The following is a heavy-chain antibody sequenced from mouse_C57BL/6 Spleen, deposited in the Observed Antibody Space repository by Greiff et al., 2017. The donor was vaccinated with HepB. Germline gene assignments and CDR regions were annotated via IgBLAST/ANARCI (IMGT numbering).Heavy chain of an antibody. CDR3: ARHSNYEGFAY. CDR1: GYTFTSYW. D-gene: IGHD2-5*01. CDR2: IDPSDSYT. V-gene: IGHV1-69*01. J-gene: IGHJ3*01. Sequence: VQLQQPGAELVMPGASVKLSCKASGYTFTSYWMHWVEQRPGQGLEWIGEIDPSDSYTNYNQKFKGKSTLTVDKSSSTAYMQLSSLTSEDSAVYYCARHSNYEGFAYWGQGTLVTVSA.